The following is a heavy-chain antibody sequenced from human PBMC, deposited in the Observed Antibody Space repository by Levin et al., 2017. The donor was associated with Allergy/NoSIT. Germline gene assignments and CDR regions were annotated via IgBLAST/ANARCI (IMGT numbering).Heavy chain of an antibody. D-gene: IGHD6-19*01. Sequence: GSLRLSCTVSGGSISSYYWSWIRQPPGKGLEWIGYIYYSGSTNYNPSLKSRVTISVDTSKNQFSLKLSSVTAADTAVYYCARALESIAVAHEAFDSWGQGTMVTVSS. J-gene: IGHJ3*02. CDR3: ARALESIAVAHEAFDS. V-gene: IGHV4-59*01. CDR2: IYYSGST. CDR1: GGSISSYY.